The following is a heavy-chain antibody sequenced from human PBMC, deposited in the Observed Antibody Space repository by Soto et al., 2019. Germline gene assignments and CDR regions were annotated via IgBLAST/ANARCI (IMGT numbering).Heavy chain of an antibody. CDR2: IKSKTDGGTT. J-gene: IGHJ4*02. D-gene: IGHD3-22*01. Sequence: GGSLRLSCAASGFTFSNAWMNWVRQAPGKGLEWVGRIKSKTDGGTTDYAAPVKGRFTISRDDSKNTLYLQMNSLKTEDTAVYYCTTSPGTYYYDSSGYCLDYWGQGTLVTVSS. V-gene: IGHV3-15*07. CDR1: GFTFSNAW. CDR3: TTSPGTYYYDSSGYCLDY.